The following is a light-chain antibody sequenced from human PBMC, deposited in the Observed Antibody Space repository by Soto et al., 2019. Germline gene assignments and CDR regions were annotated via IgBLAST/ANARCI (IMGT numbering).Light chain of an antibody. CDR3: QKYDSAPLT. CDR2: VAS. J-gene: IGKJ4*01. CDR1: QDIRNY. V-gene: IGKV1-27*01. Sequence: DIQMTQSPSSLSASVGDRVTITCRPSQDIRNYLAWYQQKPWQVPKLLIYVASTLQSGVPSRFSGSGSGTEFTLTITSLQPEDVATYYCQKYDSAPLTFGGGTRIEI.